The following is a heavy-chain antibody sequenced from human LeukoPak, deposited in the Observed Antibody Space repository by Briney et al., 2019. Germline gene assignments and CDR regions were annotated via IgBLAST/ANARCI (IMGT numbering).Heavy chain of an antibody. V-gene: IGHV1-2*02. D-gene: IGHD5-18*01. Sequence: GASVKVSCKASGYTFTGYYMHWVRQAPGQGLEWMGWINPNSGGTNYAQKFQGRVTMTRDTSISTAYMELSRLRSDDTAVYYCARDLTAMVLWNFDYWGQGTLVTVSS. CDR2: INPNSGGT. CDR1: GYTFTGYY. J-gene: IGHJ4*02. CDR3: ARDLTAMVLWNFDY.